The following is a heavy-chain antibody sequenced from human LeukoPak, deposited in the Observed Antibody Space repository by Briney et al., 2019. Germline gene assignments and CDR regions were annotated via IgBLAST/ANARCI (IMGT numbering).Heavy chain of an antibody. CDR1: GGSISSHY. J-gene: IGHJ6*03. Sequence: PLETLSLTCTVSGGSISSHYWSWIRQPPGKGLEWIGYIYYSGSTNYNPSLKSRVTISVDTSKNQFSLKLSSVTAADTAVYYCARVLTGTTGYYYYMDVWGKGTTVTVSS. D-gene: IGHD1-7*01. V-gene: IGHV4-59*11. CDR3: ARVLTGTTGYYYYMDV. CDR2: IYYSGST.